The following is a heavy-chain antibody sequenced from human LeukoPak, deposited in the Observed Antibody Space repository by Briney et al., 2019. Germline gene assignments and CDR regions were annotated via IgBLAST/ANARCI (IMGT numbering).Heavy chain of an antibody. D-gene: IGHD6-19*01. CDR3: ARDGYSSGWLESADY. Sequence: SVKVSCKASGGTFSSYAISWVGQAPGQGLEWMGRIIPIFGTANYAQKFQGRVTITTDESTSTAYMELSSLRSEDTAVYYCARDGYSSGWLESADYWGQGTLVTVSS. V-gene: IGHV1-69*05. CDR2: IIPIFGTA. CDR1: GGTFSSYA. J-gene: IGHJ4*02.